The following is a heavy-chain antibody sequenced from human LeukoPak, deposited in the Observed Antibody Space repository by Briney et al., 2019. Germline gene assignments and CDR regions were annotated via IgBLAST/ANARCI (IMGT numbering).Heavy chain of an antibody. CDR2: IYPSSGGT. J-gene: IGHJ4*02. CDR3: VGVTYSSYDDFDY. D-gene: IGHD3-16*01. CDR1: GYTFTGHH. V-gene: IGHV1-2*02. Sequence: ASVKVSRKTSGYTFTGHHIHWVRQAPAQGLEWMGWIYPSSGGTQYGQKFKGRVTMTRDTSVSTAYMELTRLQFDDTAAYYCVGVTYSSYDDFDYWGQGTLVTVSS.